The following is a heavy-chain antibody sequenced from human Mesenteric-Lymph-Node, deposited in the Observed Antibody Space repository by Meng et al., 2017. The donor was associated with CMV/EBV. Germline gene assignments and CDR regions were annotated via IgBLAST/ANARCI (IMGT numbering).Heavy chain of an antibody. CDR1: GGSISSGVW. Sequence: SGGSISSGVWWSWVRQPPGKGLEWIGEIYHGGSTNYNPSLKSRVTISVDKSKNHFSLNLSSVTAADTAVYYCARMGYSSGWYYFDYWGQGTLVTVSS. D-gene: IGHD6-19*01. CDR2: IYHGGST. CDR3: ARMGYSSGWYYFDY. V-gene: IGHV4-4*02. J-gene: IGHJ4*02.